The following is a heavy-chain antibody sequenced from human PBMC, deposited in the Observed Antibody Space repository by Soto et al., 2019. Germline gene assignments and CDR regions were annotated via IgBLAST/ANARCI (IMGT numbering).Heavy chain of an antibody. Sequence: GGSLRLSCAASGFTFSSYGMHWVRQAPGKGLEWVAVVSYDGNNKYYADSVKGRFTISRDNSKNTLYLQMDSLRAEDTAVYYCAKGLGAAAVDYWGQGTLVTVSS. V-gene: IGHV3-30*18. CDR1: GFTFSSYG. CDR2: VSYDGNNK. CDR3: AKGLGAAAVDY. D-gene: IGHD6-13*01. J-gene: IGHJ4*02.